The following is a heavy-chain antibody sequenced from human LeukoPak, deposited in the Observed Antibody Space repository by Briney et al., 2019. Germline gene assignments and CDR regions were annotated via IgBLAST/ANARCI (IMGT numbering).Heavy chain of an antibody. J-gene: IGHJ3*02. CDR1: GFTFDIYE. CDR2: ISSSGTTI. CDR3: ARGGGSGRWGSAFDM. D-gene: IGHD6-19*01. V-gene: IGHV3-48*03. Sequence: PGGPLRLSCAASGFTFDIYEMNWVRQAPGKGLEWLSYISSSGTTIYYADSVKGRFTVSRDNARNSLYLQMNSLRAEDMAVYYCARGGGSGRWGSAFDMWGQGTMVTVSS.